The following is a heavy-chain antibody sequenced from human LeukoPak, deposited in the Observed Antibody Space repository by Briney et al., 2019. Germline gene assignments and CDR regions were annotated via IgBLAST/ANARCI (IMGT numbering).Heavy chain of an antibody. V-gene: IGHV3-11*01. Sequence: GGSLRLSCAASGFTFSDYYMSWIRHAPGKGVEWVSYISSSGSTIYYADSVKGRFTISRDNAKNSLYLQMNSLRAEDTAVYYCAREVGGYYYDSSGYYYPWGQGNLVTVSP. CDR3: AREVGGYYYDSSGYYYP. CDR2: ISSSGSTI. D-gene: IGHD3-22*01. J-gene: IGHJ5*02. CDR1: GFTFSDYY.